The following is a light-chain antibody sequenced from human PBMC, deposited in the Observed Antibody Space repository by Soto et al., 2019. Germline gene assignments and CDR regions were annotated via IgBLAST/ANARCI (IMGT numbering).Light chain of an antibody. CDR2: EVT. J-gene: IGLJ2*01. Sequence: QSALTQPASVSGSPGQSITISCTGTSSDVGGYNYVSWYQQRPGKAPKLLIFEVTNRPSGVSNRFSGSKSGNTASLTISGLQPEDEADYYCSSYTSVTIVVFGGGTKLTVL. CDR3: SSYTSVTIVV. V-gene: IGLV2-14*01. CDR1: SSDVGGYNY.